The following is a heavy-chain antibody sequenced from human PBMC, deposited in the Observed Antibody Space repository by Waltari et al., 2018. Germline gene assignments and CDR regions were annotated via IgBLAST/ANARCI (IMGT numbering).Heavy chain of an antibody. CDR1: GFTFGTYW. V-gene: IGHV3-74*03. J-gene: IGHJ4*02. CDR3: ARYVVVTAGDY. D-gene: IGHD2-21*02. CDR2: ITGDGSGT. Sequence: EVQLVESGGGLVQPGGSLRLSCEASGFTFGTYWMHWVRQAPGKGLVWVGRITGDGSGTTYAASVKGRLTISRDNVKNTLFLQMYSLRDEDTAVYYCARYVVVTAGDYWGQGALVTVSS.